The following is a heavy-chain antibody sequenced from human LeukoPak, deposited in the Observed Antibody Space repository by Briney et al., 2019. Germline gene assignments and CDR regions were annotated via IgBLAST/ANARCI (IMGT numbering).Heavy chain of an antibody. V-gene: IGHV1-69*02. Sequence: ASVKVSCKASGGTFSSYTISWVRQAPGQGLEWMGRIIPILGIANYAQKFQGRVTITADKSTSTAYMELSSLRSEDTAVYYCAAYCSSTSCYRRGTIDYWGQRTLVTVSS. CDR3: AAYCSSTSCYRRGTIDY. J-gene: IGHJ4*02. CDR2: IIPILGIA. CDR1: GGTFSSYT. D-gene: IGHD2-2*02.